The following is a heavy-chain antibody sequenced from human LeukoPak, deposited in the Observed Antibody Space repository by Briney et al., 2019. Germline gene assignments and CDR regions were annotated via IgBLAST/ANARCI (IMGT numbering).Heavy chain of an antibody. D-gene: IGHD5-12*01. J-gene: IGHJ4*02. CDR2: IYYSGST. CDR3: ARGSSDSGYDHFLDY. V-gene: IGHV4-59*01. CDR1: GGSISSYY. Sequence: SETLSLTCTVSGGSISSYYWSWIRQPPGKGLEWVGYIYYSGSTNYNPSLKSRVTISVGTSKNQFSLKLSSVTAADTAVYYCARGSSDSGYDHFLDYWGQGTLVTVSS.